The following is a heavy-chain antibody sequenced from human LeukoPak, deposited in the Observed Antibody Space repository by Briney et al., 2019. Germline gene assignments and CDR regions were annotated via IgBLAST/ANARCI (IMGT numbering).Heavy chain of an antibody. CDR1: GGTFSSYA. D-gene: IGHD3-22*01. CDR3: ARGRITMIVPGAFDI. Sequence: SVKVSCKASGGTFSSYAISWVRQAPGQGIEWMGGIIPIFGTANYAQKFQGRVTITTDESTSTAYMELSSLRSEDTAVYYCARGRITMIVPGAFDIWGQGTMVTVSS. V-gene: IGHV1-69*05. J-gene: IGHJ3*02. CDR2: IIPIFGTA.